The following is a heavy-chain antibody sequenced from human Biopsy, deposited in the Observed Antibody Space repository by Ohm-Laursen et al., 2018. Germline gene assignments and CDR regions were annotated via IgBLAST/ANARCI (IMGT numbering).Heavy chain of an antibody. V-gene: IGHV4-38-2*01. Sequence: TLSLTCVVSGYSVTNDYYWGWIRQPPGKGLEWIGNIYYDGITYYNPSLKSRVAMSVDTSKNQFSLRLTSVTAADTAVYYCVRVAGGYAYYYGMDVWGQGTTVIVSS. J-gene: IGHJ6*02. CDR3: VRVAGGYAYYYGMDV. CDR1: GYSVTNDYY. D-gene: IGHD5-12*01. CDR2: IYYDGIT.